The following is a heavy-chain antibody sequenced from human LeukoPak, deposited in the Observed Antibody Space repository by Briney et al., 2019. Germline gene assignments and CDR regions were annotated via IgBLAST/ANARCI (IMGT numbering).Heavy chain of an antibody. V-gene: IGHV4-4*07. CDR1: GGSISSYY. CDR3: AREREQLVFFDY. Sequence: SETLSLTCTVSGGSISSYYWSWVRQPAGKGLEWIGRIYTSGSTNYNPSLKSRVTMSVDTSKNQFSLKLSSVTAADTAVYYCAREREQLVFFDYWGQGTLVTVSS. J-gene: IGHJ4*02. CDR2: IYTSGST. D-gene: IGHD6-6*01.